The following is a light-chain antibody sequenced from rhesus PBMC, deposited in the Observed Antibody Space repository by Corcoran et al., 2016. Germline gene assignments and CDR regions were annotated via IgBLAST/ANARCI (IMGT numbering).Light chain of an antibody. CDR2: EAS. J-gene: IGKJ1*01. CDR3: QHYYSTPRT. Sequence: DIQMTQSPSSLSASVGDRVTITCRASQGITNDLAWYQQKPGETPKLLIYEASSLKSGIPSRFSGSGSGTDFTLPISSLQPEDFATYYCQHYYSTPRTFGQGTKVEIK. CDR1: QGITND. V-gene: IGKV1S17*01.